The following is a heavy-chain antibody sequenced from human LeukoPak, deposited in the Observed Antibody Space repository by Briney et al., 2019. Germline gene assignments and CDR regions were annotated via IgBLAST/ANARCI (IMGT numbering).Heavy chain of an antibody. D-gene: IGHD4-17*01. CDR3: TAILFDYGDYSDY. CDR2: IKSKAHGGTT. J-gene: IGHJ4*02. Sequence: GGSLRLSCAASGFTFKNAWMSWVRQAPGKGLEWVGCIKSKAHGGTTEYAAPVKDRFTTSRDDTKNTLYRQMNSLKTEDTAVYYCTAILFDYGDYSDYWGQGTLVTVSS. CDR1: GFTFKNAW. V-gene: IGHV3-15*01.